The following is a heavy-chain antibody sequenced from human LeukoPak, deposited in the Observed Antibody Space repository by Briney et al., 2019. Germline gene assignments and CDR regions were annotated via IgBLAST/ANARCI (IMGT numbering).Heavy chain of an antibody. CDR2: RRSYNGNT. CDR3: ARVYYARSGYWVDY. V-gene: IGHV1-18*01. D-gene: IGHD3-22*01. J-gene: IGHJ4*02. CDR1: GHTFTCHG. Sequence: GASVNVSCKASGHTFTCHGISWARRARGQGIDWSGWRRSYNGNTNYAQKRQCRATMTTDTSTSTAYMELRGLRSKDTAVYFCARVYYARSGYWVDYWGQGTLVTVSS.